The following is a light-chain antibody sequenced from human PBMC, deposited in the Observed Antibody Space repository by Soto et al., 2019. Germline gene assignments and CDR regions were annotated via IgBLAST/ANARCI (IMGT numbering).Light chain of an antibody. CDR2: AAS. Sequence: EIVLTQSPATLSLSPGERATLSCRASQTVYSNLAWYQQKPGQAPRLLIHAASTRASGVPARFSGSGSGTEFTLTISSLQSEDFAVYYCQQYSTWPPITFGPGTRLEIK. CDR1: QTVYSN. V-gene: IGKV3-15*01. J-gene: IGKJ5*01. CDR3: QQYSTWPPIT.